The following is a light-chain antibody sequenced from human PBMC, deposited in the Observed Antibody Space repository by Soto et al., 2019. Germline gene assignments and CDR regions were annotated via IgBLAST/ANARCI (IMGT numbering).Light chain of an antibody. Sequence: EIVMTQSPATLSMSPGERATLSCRASQSISNRLAWYQQRPGQAPRLLIYGASTRATGIPARFSGSGSGTEFTLTITSLRSEVFAVYCCQQYNNWPPMYTFGQGTKLEIK. CDR1: QSISNR. CDR3: QQYNNWPPMYT. J-gene: IGKJ2*01. V-gene: IGKV3-15*01. CDR2: GAS.